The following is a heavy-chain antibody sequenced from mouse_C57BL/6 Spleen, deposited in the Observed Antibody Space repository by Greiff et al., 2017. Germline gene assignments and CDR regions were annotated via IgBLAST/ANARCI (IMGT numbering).Heavy chain of an antibody. D-gene: IGHD2-5*01. CDR3: ARYAFYSNYEGYFDY. CDR1: GYAFSSYW. J-gene: IGHJ2*01. Sequence: QVQLKQSGAELVKPGASVKISCKASGYAFSSYWMNWVKQRPGKGLEWIGQIYPGDGDTNYNGKFKGKATLTADKSSSTAYMQLSSLTSEDSAVYFCARYAFYSNYEGYFDYWGQGTTLTVSS. CDR2: IYPGDGDT. V-gene: IGHV1-80*01.